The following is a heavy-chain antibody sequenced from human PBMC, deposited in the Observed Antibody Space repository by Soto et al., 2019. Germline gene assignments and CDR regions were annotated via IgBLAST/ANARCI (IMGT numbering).Heavy chain of an antibody. CDR1: GCPISSYY. V-gene: IGHV4-4*07. CDR3: ARDRKSGSYAFDY. Sequence: SETLSLTCPVSGCPISSYYWSWIRQPAGKGLEWIGRIYTSGSTNYNPSLKSRVTMSVDTSKNQFSLKLSSVTAADTAVYYCARDRKSGSYAFDYWGQGTLVTVSS. CDR2: IYTSGST. D-gene: IGHD1-26*01. J-gene: IGHJ4*02.